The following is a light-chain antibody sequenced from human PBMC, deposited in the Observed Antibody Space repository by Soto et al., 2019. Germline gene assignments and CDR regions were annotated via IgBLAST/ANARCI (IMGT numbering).Light chain of an antibody. J-gene: IGKJ4*01. CDR1: LSVLYSANHKNY. Sequence: DIVITHSPGSCAVSLAERATLNCNASLSVLYSANHKNYLAWYQQKPEPPPTLLSYWASTRESGVPDRFSGSGSGTDFALTISSLHAEDVAVYYCQQYYSTPLTFGGGTKVDI. CDR2: WAS. CDR3: QQYYSTPLT. V-gene: IGKV4-1*01.